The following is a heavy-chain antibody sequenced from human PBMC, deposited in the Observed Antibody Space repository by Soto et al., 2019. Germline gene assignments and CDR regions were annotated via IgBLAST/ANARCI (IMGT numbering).Heavy chain of an antibody. J-gene: IGHJ4*02. Sequence: QVQLVQSGAEVKKPGSSVNVSCKASGGTFNTYAINWVRPAPGQGLEWMGGIIPIFGPTNYTQKFQGRVTITADISTSTAYMELSSLRSEDTAVYYCARDGYCSGGSGYSLGYWGQGTLVTVSS. CDR1: GGTFNTYA. CDR2: IIPIFGPT. CDR3: ARDGYCSGGSGYSLGY. V-gene: IGHV1-69*06. D-gene: IGHD2-15*01.